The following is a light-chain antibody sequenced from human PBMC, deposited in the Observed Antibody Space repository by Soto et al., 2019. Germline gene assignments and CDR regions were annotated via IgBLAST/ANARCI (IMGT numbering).Light chain of an antibody. CDR1: QGIRSD. CDR3: LRDYASFWA. J-gene: IGKJ1*01. CDR2: AAS. V-gene: IGKV1-6*01. Sequence: AIQVTESPSSLSASVGDRVTITCRTSQGIRSDLGWYQQKPWKVPKLHIYAASTLQTGVPSMFSVSGAGRVFTLTISSLQPEDFATYYCLRDYASFWAFGQGTKMEIK.